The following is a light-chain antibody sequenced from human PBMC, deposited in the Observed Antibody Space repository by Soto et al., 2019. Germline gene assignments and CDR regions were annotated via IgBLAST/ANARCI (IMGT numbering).Light chain of an antibody. V-gene: IGLV2-14*03. CDR1: TSDVGNYNL. CDR2: DVS. J-gene: IGLJ1*01. CDR3: SSYTSTNTLYV. Sequence: QSALTQPASVSGSPGQSITISCTGTTSDVGNYNLVSWYQQHPGKAPKLMIFDVSRRPSGVSDRFSASKSGNTASLTISGLQDEDEADYYCSSYTSTNTLYVFGPGTKLTV.